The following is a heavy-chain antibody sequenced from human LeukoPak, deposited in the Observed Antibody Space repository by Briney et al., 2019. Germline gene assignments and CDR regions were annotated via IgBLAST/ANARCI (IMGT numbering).Heavy chain of an antibody. J-gene: IGHJ6*02. Sequence: SVKASCKASGGTFSSYAISWVRQAPGQGLEWMGGIIPIFGTANYAQKFQGRVTITADESTSTAYMELSSLRSGDTAVYYCARGPHRSSTSRAYYYYGMDVWGQGTTVTVSS. V-gene: IGHV1-69*01. D-gene: IGHD2-2*01. CDR3: ARGPHRSSTSRAYYYYGMDV. CDR2: IIPIFGTA. CDR1: GGTFSSYA.